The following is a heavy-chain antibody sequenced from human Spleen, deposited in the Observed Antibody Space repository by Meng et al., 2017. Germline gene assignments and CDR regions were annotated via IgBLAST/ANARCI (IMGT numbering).Heavy chain of an antibody. Sequence: SVKVSCKASGYTFSDYYMHWVRQAPGQGLEWMGGIIPIFGTANYAQKFQGRVTITADKSTSTAYMELSSLRSEDTAVYYCARGETEMDVWGQGTTVTVSS. CDR1: GYTFSDYY. J-gene: IGHJ6*02. V-gene: IGHV1-69*06. CDR3: ARGETEMDV. CDR2: IIPIFGTA.